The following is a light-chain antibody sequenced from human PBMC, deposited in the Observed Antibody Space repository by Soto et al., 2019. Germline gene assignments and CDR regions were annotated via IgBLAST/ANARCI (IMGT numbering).Light chain of an antibody. V-gene: IGKV1-6*01. J-gene: IGKJ4*01. Sequence: AIQMTQSPSSLSASVGDRVTITCRASQGIGNDLGWYQQKSGKAPKLLIYAASTLQGGVPSRFSGSESGTDFTLTISSLQPEDSATYYCQQATIFPLTFGGGTEVEIK. CDR1: QGIGND. CDR3: QQATIFPLT. CDR2: AAS.